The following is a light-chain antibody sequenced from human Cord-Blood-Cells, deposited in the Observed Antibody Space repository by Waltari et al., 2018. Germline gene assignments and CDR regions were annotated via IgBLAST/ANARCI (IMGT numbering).Light chain of an antibody. CDR3: QQYNNWPLT. J-gene: IGKJ4*01. Sequence: EIVMTQSPATLPVSAGARATHSCRASQSVSSNLAWYQQKPGQAPRLLIYGASTSATGIPASFSGSGSGTEFTLTISSLQSEDFAVYYCQQYNNWPLTFGGGTKVEIK. CDR1: QSVSSN. CDR2: GAS. V-gene: IGKV3-15*01.